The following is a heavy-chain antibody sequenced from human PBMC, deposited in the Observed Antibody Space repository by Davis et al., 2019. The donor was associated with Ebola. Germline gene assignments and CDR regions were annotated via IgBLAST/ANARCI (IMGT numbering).Heavy chain of an antibody. Sequence: SVKVSCKASGGTFSSYAISWVRQAPGQGLEWMGGIIPIFGTANYAQKFQGRVTLTADTSTSTAYMELRSLKSDDTAVYYCARDRDHGFDIWGQGTMVTVSS. CDR3: ARDRDHGFDI. J-gene: IGHJ3*02. CDR2: IIPIFGTA. CDR1: GGTFSSYA. V-gene: IGHV1-69*06.